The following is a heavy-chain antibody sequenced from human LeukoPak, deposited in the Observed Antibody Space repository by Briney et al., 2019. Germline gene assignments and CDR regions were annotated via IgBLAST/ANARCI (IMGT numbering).Heavy chain of an antibody. J-gene: IGHJ4*02. CDR1: GFTFSTSW. Sequence: GGSLRLSCAASGFTFSTSWMHWFRQAPGKGLVWVSRINTDGRTTGYADSVRGRFTISRGNAKNTLYLQMNGLRAEDTAVYYCAKDLTWNTADYWGQGALVTVSS. V-gene: IGHV3-74*01. D-gene: IGHD1/OR15-1a*01. CDR3: AKDLTWNTADY. CDR2: INTDGRTT.